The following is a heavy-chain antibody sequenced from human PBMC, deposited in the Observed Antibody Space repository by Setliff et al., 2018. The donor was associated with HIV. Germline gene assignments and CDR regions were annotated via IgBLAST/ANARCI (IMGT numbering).Heavy chain of an antibody. J-gene: IGHJ5*02. CDR2: VSSIGNT. V-gene: IGHV4-4*08. CDR3: ARLNQQWLVRDSGSNWFDP. CDR1: GISINGYY. Sequence: SETLSLTCSVSGISINGYYWSWIRQSPRTRLEWIGYVSSIGNTNYNPSLKSRVTISVDTSKNQFSLKLNSVTAADTAVYYCARLNQQWLVRDSGSNWFDPWGQGILVTVSS. D-gene: IGHD6-19*01.